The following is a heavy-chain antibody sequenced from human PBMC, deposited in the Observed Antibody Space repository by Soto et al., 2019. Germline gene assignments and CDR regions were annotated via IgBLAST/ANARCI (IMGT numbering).Heavy chain of an antibody. Sequence: PGGSLRLSCAASGFTFSSYSMMWVRQAPGKGLEWVSLVSSSSSYIYFADSLKGRFTISRDNAKNSLYLQMNSLRAEDTAVYYCARVGYGSGWLPGYWGQGTLVTVSS. CDR1: GFTFSSYS. V-gene: IGHV3-21*01. CDR3: ARVGYGSGWLPGY. J-gene: IGHJ4*02. CDR2: VSSSSSYI. D-gene: IGHD6-19*01.